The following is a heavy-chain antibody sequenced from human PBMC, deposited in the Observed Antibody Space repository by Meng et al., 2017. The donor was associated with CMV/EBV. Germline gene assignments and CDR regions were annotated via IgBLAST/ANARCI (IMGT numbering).Heavy chain of an antibody. Sequence: QGQLPQWGAVLLKPSETLSLTRAVYGGSFSGYYWGWIRQPPGKGLEWIGEINHSGSTNYNPSLKSRVTISVDTSKNQFSLKLSSVTAADTAVYYCARVWVRPAVLRFLKSVRFDPWGQGTLVTVSS. CDR2: INHSGST. J-gene: IGHJ5*02. CDR1: GGSFSGYY. CDR3: ARVWVRPAVLRFLKSVRFDP. V-gene: IGHV4-34*01. D-gene: IGHD3-3*01.